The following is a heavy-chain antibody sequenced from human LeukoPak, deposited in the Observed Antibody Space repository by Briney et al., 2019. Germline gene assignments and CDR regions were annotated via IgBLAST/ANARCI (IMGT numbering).Heavy chain of an antibody. J-gene: IGHJ4*02. V-gene: IGHV1-2*02. CDR1: GYTFTGYY. Sequence: GASVKVSCKASGYTFTGYYMHWVRQAPGQGLEWMGWINPNSGGTNYAQKFQGRVTMTTDTSTSTAYMELRSLRSDDTAVYYCARDGNRRMYYYDKVGDYWGQGTLVTVSS. CDR2: INPNSGGT. D-gene: IGHD3-22*01. CDR3: ARDGNRRMYYYDKVGDY.